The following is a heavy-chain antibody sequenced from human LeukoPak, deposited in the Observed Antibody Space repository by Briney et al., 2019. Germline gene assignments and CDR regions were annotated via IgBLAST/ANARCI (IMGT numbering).Heavy chain of an antibody. J-gene: IGHJ4*02. CDR1: GASISTDY. CDR2: ISYSRNT. Sequence: PSETLSLTCTVSGASISTDYWSWIRQPPGKGLEWIGYISYSRNTNYSPSLKSRVTISVDTSKNQFSLKLSSVTAADTAVYYCARVGSGSLDYWGQGTLVTVSS. CDR3: ARVGSGSLDY. D-gene: IGHD3-10*01. V-gene: IGHV4-59*01.